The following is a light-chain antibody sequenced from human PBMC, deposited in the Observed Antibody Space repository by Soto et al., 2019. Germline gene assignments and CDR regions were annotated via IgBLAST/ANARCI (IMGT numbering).Light chain of an antibody. V-gene: IGLV2-14*01. CDR3: SSYTSSSTLI. J-gene: IGLJ1*01. CDR1: SSDVGGYNY. Sequence: QSALTQPASVSGSPGQSITISCTGTSSDVGGYNYVSWYQQHPGKAPKLMIYDVSNRPSGVSNRLSGSKSGNTASLTISGLQAEDEADYYCSSYTSSSTLIFATGTTVTVL. CDR2: DVS.